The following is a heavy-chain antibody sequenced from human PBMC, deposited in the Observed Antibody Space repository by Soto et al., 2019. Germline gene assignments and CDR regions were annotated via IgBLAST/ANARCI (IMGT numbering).Heavy chain of an antibody. CDR3: ARRSYDFWSGYPHYGMDV. Sequence: QVQLVESGGGVVQPGRSLRLSCAASGFTFSSYAMHWVRQAPGKGLEWVAVISYDGSNKYYADSMKGRFTISRDNSKNTLYLQMNSLRAEDTAVYYCARRSYDFWSGYPHYGMDVWGQGTTVTVSS. D-gene: IGHD3-3*01. CDR2: ISYDGSNK. J-gene: IGHJ6*02. CDR1: GFTFSSYA. V-gene: IGHV3-30-3*01.